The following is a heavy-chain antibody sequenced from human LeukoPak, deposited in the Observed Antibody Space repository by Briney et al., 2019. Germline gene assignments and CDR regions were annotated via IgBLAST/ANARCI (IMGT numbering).Heavy chain of an antibody. CDR1: GFTFSSYG. J-gene: IGHJ4*02. D-gene: IGHD3-9*01. CDR3: AKDSQGYDILTGYYRD. CDR2: ISYDGSNK. Sequence: GGSLRLSCAASGFTFSSYGMHWVRQAPGKGLEWVAVISYDGSNKYYADSVKGRFTISRDNSKNTLYLQMNSLRAEDTAVYYCAKDSQGYDILTGYYRDWGQGTLVTVSS. V-gene: IGHV3-30*18.